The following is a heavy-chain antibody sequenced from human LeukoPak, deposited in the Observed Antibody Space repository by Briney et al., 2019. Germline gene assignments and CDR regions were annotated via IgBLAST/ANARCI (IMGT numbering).Heavy chain of an antibody. CDR1: GYTFTSYG. V-gene: IGHV1-18*01. J-gene: IGHJ5*02. CDR3: ARDQGYCSSTSCYILDWFDP. D-gene: IGHD2-2*01. Sequence: ASVKVSCKASGYTFTSYGISWVRQAPGQGLEWMGWISAYNGNTNYAQKLQDRVTMTTDTYTSTAYMELRSLRSDDTAVYYCARDQGYCSSTSCYILDWFDPWGQGTLVTVSS. CDR2: ISAYNGNT.